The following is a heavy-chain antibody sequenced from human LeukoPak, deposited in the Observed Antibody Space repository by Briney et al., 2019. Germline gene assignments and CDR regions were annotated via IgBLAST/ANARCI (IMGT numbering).Heavy chain of an antibody. J-gene: IGHJ5*02. V-gene: IGHV4-34*01. CDR3: ARDGAPYDVWSGYCPNWFDP. D-gene: IGHD3/OR15-3a*01. CDR1: GGSFSGYY. CDR2: INHSGST. Sequence: SETLSLTCAVYGGSFSGYYWSWIRQPPGKGLEWIGEINHSGSTNYNPSLKSRVTISVDTSKNQFSLKLSSVTAADTAVYYCARDGAPYDVWSGYCPNWFDPWGQGTLVTVSS.